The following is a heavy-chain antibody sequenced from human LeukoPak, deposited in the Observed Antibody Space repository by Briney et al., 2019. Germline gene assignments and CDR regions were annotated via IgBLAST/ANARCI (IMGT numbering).Heavy chain of an antibody. D-gene: IGHD5-12*01. Sequence: SETLSLTCTVSGGPISSYYWSWIRQPPGKGLEWIGYIYYSGSTNYNPSLKSRVTISVDTSKNQFSLKLSSVTAADTAVYYCARGESGYDSFYYYYYYMDVWGKGTTVTVSS. V-gene: IGHV4-59*01. CDR2: IYYSGST. CDR1: GGPISSYY. CDR3: ARGESGYDSFYYYYYYMDV. J-gene: IGHJ6*03.